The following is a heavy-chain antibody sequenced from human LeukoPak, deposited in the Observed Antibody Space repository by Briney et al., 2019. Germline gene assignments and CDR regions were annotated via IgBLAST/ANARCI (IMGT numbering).Heavy chain of an antibody. CDR2: ISGSGGST. J-gene: IGHJ4*02. D-gene: IGHD6-19*01. Sequence: GGSLRLSCAASGFTFSSYAMSWVRQAPGKGLEWVSAISGSGGSTYYADSVKGRFTISRDNSKNTLYLQMNSLRAEDTAVYYCAKDKLPLRLYSSGRYYWGQGTLVTVSS. CDR1: GFTFSSYA. CDR3: AKDKLPLRLYSSGRYY. V-gene: IGHV3-23*01.